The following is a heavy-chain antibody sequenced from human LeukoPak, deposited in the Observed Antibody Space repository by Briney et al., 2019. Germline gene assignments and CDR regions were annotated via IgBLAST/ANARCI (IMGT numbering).Heavy chain of an antibody. Sequence: GRSLRLSCAASGFTFSSYGMRWVRQAPGKGLEWVAVIWYDGSNKYYADSVKGRFTISRDNSKNTLYLQMNSLRAEDTAVYYCARGEYYDSSGCDYWGQGTLVTVSS. D-gene: IGHD3-22*01. J-gene: IGHJ4*02. V-gene: IGHV3-33*01. CDR1: GFTFSSYG. CDR3: ARGEYYDSSGCDY. CDR2: IWYDGSNK.